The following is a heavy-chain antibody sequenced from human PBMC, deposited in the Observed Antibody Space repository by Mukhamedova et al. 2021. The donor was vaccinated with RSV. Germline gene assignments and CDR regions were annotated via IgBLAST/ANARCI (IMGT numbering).Heavy chain of an antibody. Sequence: EWVAVISYDGSNKYYADSVKGRFTISRDNSKNTLYLQMNSLRAEDTAVYYCARDRDFLGSFDYWG. CDR2: ISYDGSNK. V-gene: IGHV3-30-3*01. D-gene: IGHD3-3*01. CDR3: ARDRDFLGSFDY. J-gene: IGHJ4*03.